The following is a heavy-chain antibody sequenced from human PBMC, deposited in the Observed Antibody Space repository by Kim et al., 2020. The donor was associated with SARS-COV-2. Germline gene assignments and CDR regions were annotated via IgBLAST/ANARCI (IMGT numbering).Heavy chain of an antibody. CDR1: GFSLSNYE. CDR3: ARAPTLVTAVLADWFAP. D-gene: IGHD2-21*02. CDR2: ISGSGSIT. J-gene: IGHJ5*02. V-gene: IGHV3-48*03. Sequence: GGSLRLSCVASGFSLSNYEMNWVRLAPGKGLEWVSYISGSGSITYYGASVRGRFTISRDNAKNSLFLQMDSLRAEDTAVYYCARAPTLVTAVLADWFAPWGQGTQVTVSS.